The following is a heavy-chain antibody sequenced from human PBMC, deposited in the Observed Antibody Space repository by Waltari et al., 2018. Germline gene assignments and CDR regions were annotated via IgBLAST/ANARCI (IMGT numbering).Heavy chain of an antibody. V-gene: IGHV4-59*11. CDR2: IYYSGST. CDR1: GGSISSHY. D-gene: IGHD3-10*01. Sequence: QVQLQESGPGLVKPSETLSLTCPVSGGSISSHYWSWIRQPPGKGLEGIGYIYYSGSTNYNPSLKSRVTISVDTSKNQFSLKLSSVTAADTAVYYCARVFYYYGSGSYQYYYYYYMDVWGKGTTVTVSS. CDR3: ARVFYYYGSGSYQYYYYYYMDV. J-gene: IGHJ6*03.